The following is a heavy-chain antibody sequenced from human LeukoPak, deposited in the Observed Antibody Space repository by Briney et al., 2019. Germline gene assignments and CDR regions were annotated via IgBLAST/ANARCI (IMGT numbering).Heavy chain of an antibody. CDR3: ARGPLDDY. V-gene: IGHV4-34*01. Sequence: SETLSLTCAVYGGSFSGYYWSWIRQPPGKGLEWIGEVNHSGSTNYNPSLKSRVTISVDTSKNQFSLKLSSVTAADTAVYYCARGPLDDYWGQGTLVTVSS. CDR1: GGSFSGYY. J-gene: IGHJ4*02. D-gene: IGHD3-3*01. CDR2: VNHSGST.